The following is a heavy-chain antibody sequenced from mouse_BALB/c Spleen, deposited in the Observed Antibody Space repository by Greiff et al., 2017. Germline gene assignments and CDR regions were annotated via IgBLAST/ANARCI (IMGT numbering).Heavy chain of an antibody. V-gene: IGHV4-1*02. CDR3: AREKDAMDY. Sequence: EVQVVESGGGLVQPGGSLKLSCAASGFDFSRYWMSWVRQAPGKGLEWIGEINPDSSTINYTPSLKDKFIISRDNAKNTLYLQMSKVRSEDTALYYCAREKDAMDYWGQGTSVTVSS. CDR1: GFDFSRYW. J-gene: IGHJ4*01. CDR2: INPDSSTI.